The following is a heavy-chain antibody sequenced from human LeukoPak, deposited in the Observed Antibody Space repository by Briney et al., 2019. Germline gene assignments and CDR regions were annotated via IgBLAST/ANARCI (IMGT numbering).Heavy chain of an antibody. CDR1: GGSISSYY. D-gene: IGHD6-6*01. CDR3: ASGVAARLDAFDI. J-gene: IGHJ3*02. CDR2: IYYSGST. Sequence: SETLSLTCTVSGGSISSYYWSWIRQPPGKGLEWIGYIYYSGSTNYNPSLKSRVTISVDTSKNQFSLKLSSVTAADTAVYYCASGVAARLDAFDIWGQGTMVTVSS. V-gene: IGHV4-59*08.